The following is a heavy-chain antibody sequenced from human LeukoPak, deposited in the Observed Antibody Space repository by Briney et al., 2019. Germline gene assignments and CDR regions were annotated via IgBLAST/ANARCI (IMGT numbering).Heavy chain of an antibody. CDR3: ARDHYDILTGQHYYYYYMDV. D-gene: IGHD3-9*01. Sequence: PGGSLRLSCAASGFTFSSYSMNWVRQAPGKGLEWVSSISSSSSYIYYADSVKGRFTISRDNAKNSLYLQMNSLRAEDTAVYYCARDHYDILTGQHYYYYYMDVWGKGTTVTVSS. CDR1: GFTFSSYS. J-gene: IGHJ6*03. V-gene: IGHV3-21*01. CDR2: ISSSSSYI.